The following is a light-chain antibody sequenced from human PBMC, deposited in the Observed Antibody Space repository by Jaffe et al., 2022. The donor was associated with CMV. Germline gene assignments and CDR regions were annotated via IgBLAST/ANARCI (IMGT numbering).Light chain of an antibody. J-gene: IGLJ1*01. Sequence: QSALTQPASVSGSPGQSITLSCTGTRSDIGAYNYVSWYQQHPGKAPKLIIYDVTDRPSGVSDRFSGSKSGNTASLTISGLQAEDEADYYCGSYTAGSPYVFGTGTKVTVL. CDR1: RSDIGAYNY. CDR3: GSYTAGSPYV. CDR2: DVT. V-gene: IGLV2-14*03.